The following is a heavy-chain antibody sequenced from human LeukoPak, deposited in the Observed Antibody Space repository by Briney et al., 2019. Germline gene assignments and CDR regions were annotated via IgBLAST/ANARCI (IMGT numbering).Heavy chain of an antibody. J-gene: IGHJ5*02. Sequence: PSETLSLTCTVSGGSISSSSYYWGWIRQPPGKGLEWIGSIYYSGSTYYNPSLKSRVTISVDTSKNQFSLKLSSVTAADTAVYYCARLYRYCSGGSCYPNWFDPWGQGTLVTVSS. D-gene: IGHD2-15*01. CDR3: ARLYRYCSGGSCYPNWFDP. V-gene: IGHV4-39*07. CDR1: GGSISSSSYY. CDR2: IYYSGST.